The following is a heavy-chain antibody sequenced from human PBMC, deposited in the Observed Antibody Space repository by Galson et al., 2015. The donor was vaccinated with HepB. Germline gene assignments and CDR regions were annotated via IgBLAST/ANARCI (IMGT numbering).Heavy chain of an antibody. CDR3: ARGQGYYYDSSGPGEAFDI. CDR2: IIPIFGTA. D-gene: IGHD3-22*01. CDR1: GGTFSSYA. V-gene: IGHV1-69*06. J-gene: IGHJ3*02. Sequence: SVKVSCKASGGTFSSYAISWVRQAPGQGLEWMGGIIPIFGTANYAQKFQGRVTITADKSTSTAYMELSSLRSEDTAVYYCARGQGYYYDSSGPGEAFDILGQGTMVTVSS.